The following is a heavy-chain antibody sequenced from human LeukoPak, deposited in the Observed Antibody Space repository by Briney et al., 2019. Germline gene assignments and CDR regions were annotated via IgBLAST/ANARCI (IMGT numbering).Heavy chain of an antibody. CDR1: GGSIRSGDYY. CDR2: IHHNGNT. Sequence: SETLSLTCTVSGGSIRSGDYYWSWIRQPPRKDLEWIGYIHHNGNTYNNPSLKSRVTISVDTSKNQISLNMTSVTAADTAVYYCARGHIVVVTAIPGHRDGMDVWGQGTTVTVSS. V-gene: IGHV4-30-4*01. D-gene: IGHD2-21*02. CDR3: ARGHIVVVTAIPGHRDGMDV. J-gene: IGHJ6*02.